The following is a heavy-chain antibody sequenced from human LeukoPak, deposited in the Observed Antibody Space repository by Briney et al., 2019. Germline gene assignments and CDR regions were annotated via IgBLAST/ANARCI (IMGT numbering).Heavy chain of an antibody. D-gene: IGHD3-16*01. Sequence: PSQTLSLTCTVSGGSISSGSSYCSWIRQPAGKGLEWIGRIYTTGSTNYNSSLKSRVTISVDTSKNQFSLKLSSVTAADTAVYYCARDQFGGIIGYWGQGTLVTVSS. CDR1: GGSISSGSSY. CDR3: ARDQFGGIIGY. CDR2: IYTTGST. V-gene: IGHV4-61*02. J-gene: IGHJ4*02.